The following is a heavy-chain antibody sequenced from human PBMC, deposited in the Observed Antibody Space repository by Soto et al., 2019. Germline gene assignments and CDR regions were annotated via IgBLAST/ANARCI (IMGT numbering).Heavy chain of an antibody. CDR3: ARDRYSSGWYINWFDP. V-gene: IGHV4-31*03. Sequence: PSETLSLTCTVSGGSISSGGYYWSWIRQHPGKGLEWIGYIYYSGTTYYNPSLKSRVTMSVDTSKNQFSLKLSSVTAADTAVYYCARDRYSSGWYINWFDPWGQGTLVTVSS. D-gene: IGHD6-19*01. J-gene: IGHJ5*02. CDR2: IYYSGTT. CDR1: GGSISSGGYY.